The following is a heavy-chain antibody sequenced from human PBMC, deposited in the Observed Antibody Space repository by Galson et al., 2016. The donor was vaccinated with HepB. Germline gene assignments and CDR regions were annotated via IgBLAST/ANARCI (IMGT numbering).Heavy chain of an antibody. D-gene: IGHD3-10*01. V-gene: IGHV4-31*03. J-gene: IGHJ5*02. CDR2: IFYSGST. CDR3: ARGSHYYGSGSYCHWFDP. Sequence: TLSLTCTVSGGSISSGGYPWRWIRQHQGKGLEWIGYIFYSGSTYYNPSLKSRLSISVDTSKNQLSLKLSSVTAADTAMYYCARGSHYYGSGSYCHWFDPWGQGTLVTVSS. CDR1: GGSISSGGYP.